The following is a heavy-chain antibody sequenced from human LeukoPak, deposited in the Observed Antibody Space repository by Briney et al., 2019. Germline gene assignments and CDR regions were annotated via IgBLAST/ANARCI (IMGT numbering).Heavy chain of an antibody. CDR1: DYIFTSYG. J-gene: IGHJ5*02. Sequence: ASVKVSCKASDYIFTSYGITWVRQAPGQGLEWMGWISAYNGNTDYAQKFQGRVTMTTDTSTSTAYMELRSLGSDDTAVYYCARDERGFWFDPWGQGTLVTVSS. CDR3: ARDERGFWFDP. V-gene: IGHV1-18*01. CDR2: ISAYNGNT. D-gene: IGHD3-10*01.